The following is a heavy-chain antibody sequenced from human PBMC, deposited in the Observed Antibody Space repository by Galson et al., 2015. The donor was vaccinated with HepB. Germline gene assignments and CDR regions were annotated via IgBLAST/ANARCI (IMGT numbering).Heavy chain of an antibody. J-gene: IGHJ4*02. V-gene: IGHV3-48*04. CDR2: ISSGTTTI. CDR1: TFIFSTYS. D-gene: IGHD3-9*01. CDR3: AKERGDILTGFEF. Sequence: SLRLSCAASTFIFSTYSMNWVRQAPGKGLEWVSYISSGTTTIYYADSVKGRFTISRDNSKNTLYLQMNSLRAEDTAVYYCAKERGDILTGFEFWGQGTLVTVSS.